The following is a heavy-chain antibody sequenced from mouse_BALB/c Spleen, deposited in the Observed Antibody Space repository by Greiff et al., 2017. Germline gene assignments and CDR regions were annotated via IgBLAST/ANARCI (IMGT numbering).Heavy chain of an antibody. Sequence: EVKVEESGGGLVQPGGSMKLSCVASGFTFSNYWMNWVRQSPEKGLEWVAEIRLKSNNYATHYAESVKGRFTISRDDSKSSVYLQMNNLRAEDTGIYYCTRGGTGAMDYWGQGTSVTVSS. V-gene: IGHV6-6*02. CDR2: IRLKSNNYAT. D-gene: IGHD4-1*01. CDR3: TRGGTGAMDY. CDR1: GFTFSNYW. J-gene: IGHJ4*01.